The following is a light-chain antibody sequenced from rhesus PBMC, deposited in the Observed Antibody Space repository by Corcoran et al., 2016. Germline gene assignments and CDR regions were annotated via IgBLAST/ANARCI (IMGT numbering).Light chain of an antibody. CDR3: MQGTHLPYS. V-gene: IGKV2S8*01. Sequence: DLVMTQSPLSLPITPGQPASISCRSSQSLLHSDGTTYLNWLQQKPGQPPRRLIYQVSNRDSGVPARFRGRGAGTEFTLNISRLEAEDIGVYYCMQGTHLPYSFGQGTKVDIK. CDR2: QVS. J-gene: IGKJ2*01. CDR1: QSLLHSDGTTY.